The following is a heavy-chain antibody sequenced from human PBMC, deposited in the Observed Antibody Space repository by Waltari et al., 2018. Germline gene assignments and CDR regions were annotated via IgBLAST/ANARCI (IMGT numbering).Heavy chain of an antibody. CDR2: IKQDGSEK. CDR1: GFTFSPSW. Sequence: EVQLVESGGGLVQPGGSLRLSCAASGFTFSPSWMSWVRQAPGKGLEWVANIKQDGSEKYYVDSVKGRFTISRDNTNNSLYLQMNSLRAEDTAVYYCARVREDFWSGFYHWGQGALVTVSS. CDR3: ARVREDFWSGFYH. J-gene: IGHJ4*02. V-gene: IGHV3-7*01. D-gene: IGHD3-3*01.